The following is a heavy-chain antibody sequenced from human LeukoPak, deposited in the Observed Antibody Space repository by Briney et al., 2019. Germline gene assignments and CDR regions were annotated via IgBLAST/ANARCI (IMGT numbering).Heavy chain of an antibody. Sequence: PSETLSLTCIVSGGFITISSYYWGWIRQPPGKGLEWIGSIYYTGTTYYKPSLKSRVTISVDRSKNQFSLKLSSVTAADTAVYYCASPHYSSGSYYGFDIWGQGRMVTVSS. D-gene: IGHD3-10*01. V-gene: IGHV4-39*07. CDR1: GGFITISSYY. CDR3: ASPHYSSGSYYGFDI. CDR2: IYYTGTT. J-gene: IGHJ3*02.